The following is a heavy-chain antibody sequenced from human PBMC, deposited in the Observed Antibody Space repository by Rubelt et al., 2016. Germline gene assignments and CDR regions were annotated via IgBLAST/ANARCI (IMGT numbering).Heavy chain of an antibody. J-gene: IGHJ6*02. CDR1: GFTFSSYA. V-gene: IGHV3-30*04. CDR2: ISYDGSNK. CDR3: ARGHIVVVPAAYYYYGMDV. Sequence: QVQLVESGGGVVQPGRSLRLSCAASGFTFSSYAMHWVRQAPGKGLEWVAVISYDGSNKYYADSVKGRFTISRDNSKNTLYLQMNSLRAEDTAVYYCARGHIVVVPAAYYYYGMDVWGQGTTVTVSS. D-gene: IGHD2-2*01.